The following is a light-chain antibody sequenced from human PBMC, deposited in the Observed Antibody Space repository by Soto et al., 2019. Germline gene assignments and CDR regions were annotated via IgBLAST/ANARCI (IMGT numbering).Light chain of an antibody. CDR1: QSVSSY. CDR3: QQYGSSPRT. Sequence: EIVLTQSPPTLSLSPGERATLSCRASQSVSSYLAWYQQKPGQAPRLLIYDASNRATGIPARFSGSGSGTDFTLTIGRLEPEDFAVYYCQQYGSSPRTFGQGTKVDI. J-gene: IGKJ1*01. V-gene: IGKV3-20*01. CDR2: DAS.